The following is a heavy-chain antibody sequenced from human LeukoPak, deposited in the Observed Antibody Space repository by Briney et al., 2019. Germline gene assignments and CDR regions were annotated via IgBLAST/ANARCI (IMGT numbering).Heavy chain of an antibody. Sequence: GGSLRLSCAASGFTFSSYAMSWVRQAPGKGLEWVSAISGSGGSTYYADSVKGRFTISRDNSKNTLYLQMNSLRAEDTAVYYCAKGHSSSWYERNWFDPWGQGTLVTVSS. J-gene: IGHJ5*02. CDR2: ISGSGGST. CDR3: AKGHSSSWYERNWFDP. D-gene: IGHD6-13*01. V-gene: IGHV3-23*01. CDR1: GFTFSSYA.